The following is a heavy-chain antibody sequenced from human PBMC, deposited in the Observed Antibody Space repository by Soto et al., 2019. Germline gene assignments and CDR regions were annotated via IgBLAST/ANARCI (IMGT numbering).Heavy chain of an antibody. CDR1: GGSISSGDYY. J-gene: IGHJ4*02. V-gene: IGHV4-39*07. D-gene: IGHD2-21*02. CDR3: ARLPPSYCGGDCLRYFDY. CDR2: IFYSGST. Sequence: PSETLSLTCTVSGGSISSGDYYWSWIRQPPGKGLEWIGSIFYSGSTYYNTSLKSRVTISVDTSKNQFSLKLSSVTAADTAVYFCARLPPSYCGGDCLRYFDYWGQGTLVTVSS.